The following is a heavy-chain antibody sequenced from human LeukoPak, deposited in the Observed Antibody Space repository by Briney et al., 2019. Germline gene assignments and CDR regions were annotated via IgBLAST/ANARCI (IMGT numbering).Heavy chain of an antibody. V-gene: IGHV4-34*01. CDR2: INHSGST. Sequence: SETLSLTCAVYRGSFSGYYWSWIRQPPGKGLEWIGEINHSGSTNYNPSLKSRVTISVDTSKNQFSLKLSSVTAADTAVYYCARFAVAGTRVDYWGQGTLVTVSS. CDR1: RGSFSGYY. J-gene: IGHJ4*02. CDR3: ARFAVAGTRVDY. D-gene: IGHD6-19*01.